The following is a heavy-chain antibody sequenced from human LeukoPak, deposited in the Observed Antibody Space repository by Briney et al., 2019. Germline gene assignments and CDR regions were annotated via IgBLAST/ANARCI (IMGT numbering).Heavy chain of an antibody. V-gene: IGHV3-21*01. J-gene: IGHJ4*02. Sequence: AGSLRLACAVSGFTLSDFWMGWVRQAPGKGLEWVSSISSSSSYIYYADSVKGRFTISRDNAKNSLYLQMNRLRSEDTAVYYCARNYSAWAAGSRIDYWGQGTLVTVSS. CDR3: ARNYSAWAAGSRIDY. CDR1: GFTLSDFW. CDR2: ISSSSSYI. D-gene: IGHD6-13*01.